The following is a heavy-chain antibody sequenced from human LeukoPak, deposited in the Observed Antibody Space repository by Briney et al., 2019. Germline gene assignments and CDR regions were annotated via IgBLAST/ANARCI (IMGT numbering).Heavy chain of an antibody. CDR2: IWYDGSNK. CDR3: ARPFSSGRNDAFDI. Sequence: GGSLRLSCAASGFTFSSYGMHWVRQAPGKGPEWVAVIWYDGSNKYYADSVKGRFTISRDNSKNTLYLQMNSLRAEDTAVYYCARPFSSGRNDAFDIWGQGTMVTVSS. J-gene: IGHJ3*02. D-gene: IGHD3-10*01. CDR1: GFTFSSYG. V-gene: IGHV3-33*01.